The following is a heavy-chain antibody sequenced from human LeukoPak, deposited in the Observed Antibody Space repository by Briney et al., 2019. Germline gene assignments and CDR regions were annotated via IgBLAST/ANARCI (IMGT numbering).Heavy chain of an antibody. CDR1: GCTFSNYW. J-gene: IGHJ4*02. V-gene: IGHV3-7*01. CDR2: IKQDGSEK. D-gene: IGHD6-13*01. CDR3: VRDRGSSWYGEVDLDY. Sequence: SGGSLRLSCTASGCTFSNYWRSWVRQAPGKGLEWVANIKQDGSEKYYVDSVKGRFTISRDNAKNSLYLQMNGLRAEDTAVYYCVRDRGSSWYGEVDLDYWGQGTLVTVSS.